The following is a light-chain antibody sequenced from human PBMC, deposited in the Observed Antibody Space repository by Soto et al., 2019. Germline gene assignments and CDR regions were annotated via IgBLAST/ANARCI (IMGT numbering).Light chain of an antibody. Sequence: EIVLTQSPGTLSLSPGERATLSCRASRSVSSSYLAWYQQKPGQAPRLLIYGASSRATGIPDRFSGSGSGTDFTLTISILEPEDFAVYYCRQYGSSPFTFGPGTKVDIK. CDR1: RSVSSSY. J-gene: IGKJ3*01. V-gene: IGKV3-20*01. CDR2: GAS. CDR3: RQYGSSPFT.